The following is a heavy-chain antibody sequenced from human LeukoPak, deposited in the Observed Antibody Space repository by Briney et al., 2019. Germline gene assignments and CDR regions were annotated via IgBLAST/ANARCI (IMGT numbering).Heavy chain of an antibody. CDR2: ISWNSGSI. D-gene: IGHD6-13*01. CDR3: TKDRRSGYSSSWYYFDY. Sequence: PGRSLRLSCAASGFTFDDYAMHWVRQAPGKGLEWVSGISWNSGSIGYADSVKGRFTISRDNAKNSLYLQMNSLRAEDMALYYGTKDRRSGYSSSWYYFDYWGQGTLVTVSS. V-gene: IGHV3-9*03. CDR1: GFTFDDYA. J-gene: IGHJ4*02.